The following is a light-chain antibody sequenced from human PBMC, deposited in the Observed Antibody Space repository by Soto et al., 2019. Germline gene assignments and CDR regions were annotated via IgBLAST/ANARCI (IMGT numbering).Light chain of an antibody. CDR1: NIGSKS. V-gene: IGLV3-21*02. Sequence: SYELSQPPAVSVAAGQTPMITRVANNIGSKSVHWYQQKPGQAPVLVVYDDSDRPSGITERFSGSNSGNTATLTISRVEAGDEADYYCQVWDSSSDHYVFGTGTKVTVL. J-gene: IGLJ1*01. CDR2: DDS. CDR3: QVWDSSSDHYV.